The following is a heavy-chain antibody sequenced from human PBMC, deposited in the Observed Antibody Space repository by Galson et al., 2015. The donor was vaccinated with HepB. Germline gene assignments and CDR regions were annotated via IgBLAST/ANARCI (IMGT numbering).Heavy chain of an antibody. Sequence: SLRLPCAASEFTFSKYGMHWVRQAPGKGLEWVAFIRYYENNKYYADSVKGRFTISRDNSKSRLYLQRNSLITEDTAVYYCAKDRVASIYRALDFWGQGTLVTVSS. J-gene: IGHJ4*02. V-gene: IGHV3-30*02. D-gene: IGHD5-24*01. CDR2: IRYYENNK. CDR3: AKDRVASIYRALDF. CDR1: EFTFSKYG.